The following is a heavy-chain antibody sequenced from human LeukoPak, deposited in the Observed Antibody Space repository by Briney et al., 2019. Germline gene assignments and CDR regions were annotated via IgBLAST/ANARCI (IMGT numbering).Heavy chain of an antibody. CDR3: ARAGVGANTFDY. J-gene: IGHJ4*02. V-gene: IGHV1-18*01. Sequence: LQGRVTMTTDTSTSTAYMELRRLGSDDTAVYYCARAGVGANTFDYWGQGTLVTVSS. D-gene: IGHD1-26*01.